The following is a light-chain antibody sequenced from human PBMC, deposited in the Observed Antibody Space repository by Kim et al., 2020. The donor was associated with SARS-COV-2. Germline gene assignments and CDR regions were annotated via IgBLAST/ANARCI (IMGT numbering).Light chain of an antibody. V-gene: IGKV1-NL1*01. Sequence: SVGAILTLTCRASQGISNSLAWDQQRRGKAPKLLLSATSKLERGVPSRFSGSGSGTTYTLTISDLQPEDLATYYCQQYYSHPLTFGGGTKVDIK. J-gene: IGKJ4*01. CDR3: QQYYSHPLT. CDR2: ATS. CDR1: QGISNS.